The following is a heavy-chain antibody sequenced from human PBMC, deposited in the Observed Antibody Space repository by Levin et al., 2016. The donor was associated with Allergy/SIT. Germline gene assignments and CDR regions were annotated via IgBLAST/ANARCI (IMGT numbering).Heavy chain of an antibody. Sequence: WVRQAPGQGLEWMGWISAYNGNTNYAQKLQGRVTMTTDTSTSTAYMELRSLRSDDTAVYYCARHGGYCSSTSCHNWFDPWGQGTLVTVSS. CDR2: ISAYNGNT. CDR3: ARHGGYCSSTSCHNWFDP. J-gene: IGHJ5*02. V-gene: IGHV1-18*01. D-gene: IGHD2-2*01.